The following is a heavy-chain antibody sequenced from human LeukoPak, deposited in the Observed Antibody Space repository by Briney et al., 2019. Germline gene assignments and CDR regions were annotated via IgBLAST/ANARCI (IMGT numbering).Heavy chain of an antibody. CDR2: ISSSGSTI. CDR3: ARPGLPFYYYYMDV. CDR1: GFTFSDYY. J-gene: IGHJ6*03. D-gene: IGHD4-11*01. V-gene: IGHV3-11*04. Sequence: GGTLRLSCAASGFTFSDYYMSWVRQAPGKGLEWVSYISSSGSTIHYADSVRGRFTISRDNAKKSLYLQMNSLRAEDTAVYYCARPGLPFYYYYMDVWGKGTTVIVSS.